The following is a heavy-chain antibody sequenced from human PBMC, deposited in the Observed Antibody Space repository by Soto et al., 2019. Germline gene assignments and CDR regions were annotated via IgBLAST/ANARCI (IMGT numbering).Heavy chain of an antibody. D-gene: IGHD4-17*01. CDR3: ARPANTVADHFDL. CDR2: INPSGGST. J-gene: IGHJ4*02. CDR1: GYTFTSYY. V-gene: IGHV1-46*01. Sequence: GASVKVSCKASGYTFTSYYMHWVRQAPGQGLEWMGIINPSGGSTSYAQKFQGQVTISADQSINTAYLQWDSLKASDTAIYYCARPANTVADHFDLWGQGTPVTVSS.